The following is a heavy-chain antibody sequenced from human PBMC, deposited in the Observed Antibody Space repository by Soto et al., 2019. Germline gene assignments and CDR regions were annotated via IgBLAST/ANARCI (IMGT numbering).Heavy chain of an antibody. D-gene: IGHD3-16*02. J-gene: IGHJ6*02. CDR2: IKSKTDGGTT. CDR3: TTDYRVIPSYYYYYGMDV. CDR1: GFTFSNAW. Sequence: GGSLTLSCAASGFTFSNAWMNWVRQAPGKGLEWVGRIKSKTDGGTTDYAAPVKGRFTISRDDSKNTLYLQMNSLKTEDTAVYYCTTDYRVIPSYYYYYGMDVWGQGTTVTVSS. V-gene: IGHV3-15*07.